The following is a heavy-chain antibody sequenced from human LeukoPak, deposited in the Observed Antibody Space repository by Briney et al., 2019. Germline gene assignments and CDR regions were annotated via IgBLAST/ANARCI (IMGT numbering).Heavy chain of an antibody. V-gene: IGHV3-23*01. CDR2: ISSSGSGGNT. D-gene: IGHD6-19*01. CDR3: AKDQSGGVEVAVKGRGFAP. CDR1: GVTLSSYA. J-gene: IGHJ5*02. Sequence: GGSPRLSCAASGVTLSSYAMSWARQAPGKGLEWVSGISSSGSGGNTYYADSVKGRFTISRDSSKNTLFLHMNTLRAEDTAIYSCAKDQSGGVEVAVKGRGFAPWGQGPLVTVP.